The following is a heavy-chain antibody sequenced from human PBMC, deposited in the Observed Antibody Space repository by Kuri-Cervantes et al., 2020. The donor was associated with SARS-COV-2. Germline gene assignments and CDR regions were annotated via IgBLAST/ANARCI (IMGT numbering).Heavy chain of an antibody. CDR2: IWYDGSNK. Sequence: GGSLILSCAASGFTFSSYGMRWVRQAPGKGLEWVAVIWYDGSNKYYADSVKGRFTISRDNSKNTLYLQMNSLRAEDTAVYYCERESTLRFLERYKTYYYYYGMDVWGQGNTVTVSS. V-gene: IGHV3-33*08. J-gene: IGHJ6*02. CDR1: GFTFSSYG. D-gene: IGHD3-3*01. CDR3: ERESTLRFLERYKTYYYYYGMDV.